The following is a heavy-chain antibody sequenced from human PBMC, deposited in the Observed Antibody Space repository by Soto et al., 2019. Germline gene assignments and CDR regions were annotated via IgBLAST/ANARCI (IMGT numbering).Heavy chain of an antibody. J-gene: IGHJ6*02. CDR3: ARGQTTVTTHYYYYYGMDV. V-gene: IGHV1-2*04. Sequence: ASVKVSCKASGYTFTGYYMHWVRQAPGQGLEWMGWINPNSGGTNYAQKFQGWVTMTRDTSISTAYMELSRLRSDDTAVYYCARGQTTVTTHYYYYYGMDVWGQGTTVTVS. D-gene: IGHD4-4*01. CDR2: INPNSGGT. CDR1: GYTFTGYY.